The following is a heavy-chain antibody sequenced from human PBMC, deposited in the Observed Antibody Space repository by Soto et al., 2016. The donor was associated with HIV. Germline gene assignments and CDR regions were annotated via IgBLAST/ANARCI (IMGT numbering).Heavy chain of an antibody. Sequence: EVQLVESGGGLVKPGGSLRLSCAASGFTFSNAWMSWVRQAPGKGLEWVGRIKSKTDGGTTDYAAPVKGRFTISRDDSKNTLYLQMNSLKTEDTAVYYCTTEITMIVVGVGSRSDYWGQGTLVTVSS. CDR3: TTEITMIVVGVGSRSDY. CDR2: IKSKTDGGTT. D-gene: IGHD3-22*01. CDR1: GFTFSNAW. J-gene: IGHJ4*02. V-gene: IGHV3-15*01.